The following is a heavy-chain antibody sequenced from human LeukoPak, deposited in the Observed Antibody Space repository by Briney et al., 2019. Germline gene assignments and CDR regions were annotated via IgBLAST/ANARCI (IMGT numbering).Heavy chain of an antibody. V-gene: IGHV4-59*01. CDR3: ARERFDLSYYYYMDV. CDR2: IYYSGSP. Sequence: SETLSLTCTVSDGSFSSYFWSWIRQPPGKGLEWIGSIYYSGSPNYNPSLKSRVTISRDTPKNHFSLKLSSVTAADTAVYYCARERFDLSYYYYMDVWGKGTAVTISS. CDR1: DGSFSSYF. J-gene: IGHJ6*03. D-gene: IGHD3-10*01.